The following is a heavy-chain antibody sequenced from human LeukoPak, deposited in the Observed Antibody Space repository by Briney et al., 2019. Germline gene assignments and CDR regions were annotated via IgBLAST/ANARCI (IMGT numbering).Heavy chain of an antibody. CDR1: GYTFTSYY. Sequence: GASVKVSCKASGYTFTSYYMHWVRQAPGQGLEWMGIINPSGGSTSYAQKFQGRVTMTRDTSTSTVYMELSSLRSEDTAVYYCARGHPDILTGYYYYYYGMDVWGQGTTVTVSS. J-gene: IGHJ6*02. CDR2: INPSGGST. CDR3: ARGHPDILTGYYYYYYGMDV. D-gene: IGHD3-9*01. V-gene: IGHV1-46*01.